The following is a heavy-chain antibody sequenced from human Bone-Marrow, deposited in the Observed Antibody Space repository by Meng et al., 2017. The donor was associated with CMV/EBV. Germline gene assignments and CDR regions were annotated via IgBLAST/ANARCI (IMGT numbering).Heavy chain of an antibody. CDR3: ARRAGEVGATFYYYYGMDV. J-gene: IGHJ6*02. Sequence: GESLKISCAASGFTFKDYYMSWIRQAPGKGLEWLSYISSSGGTIYYADSVKGRFTISRDNARNSLYLQMNSLRAEDTAVYYCARRAGEVGATFYYYYGMDVWGQGTTVTVSS. CDR1: GFTFKDYY. V-gene: IGHV3-11*04. D-gene: IGHD1-26*01. CDR2: ISSSGGTI.